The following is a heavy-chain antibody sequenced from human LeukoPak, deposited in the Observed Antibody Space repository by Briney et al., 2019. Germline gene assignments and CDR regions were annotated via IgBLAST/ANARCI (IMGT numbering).Heavy chain of an antibody. CDR1: GDSISYFY. CDR3: ASRYYDYVWGSYRELDI. J-gene: IGHJ3*02. V-gene: IGHV4-4*07. CDR2: ISSSGST. D-gene: IGHD3-16*02. Sequence: SETLSLTCSVSGDSISYFYWSWIRQAAGKGLEWIGRISSSGSTDYNASLKSRVTMSVDTSKNQLSLKVISVTAADTAVYYCASRYYDYVWGSYRELDIWGQGTMVTVSS.